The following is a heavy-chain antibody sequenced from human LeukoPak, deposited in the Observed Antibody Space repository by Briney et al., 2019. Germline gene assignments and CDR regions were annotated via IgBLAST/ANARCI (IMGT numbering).Heavy chain of an antibody. CDR3: ARDRGDSSGWYGFRPDAFDI. CDR2: ISGSGGST. Sequence: GGSLRLSCAASGFTFSDYYMSWVRQAPGKGLEWVSAISGSGGSTYYADSVKGRFTISRDNAKNSLYLQMNSLRAEDTAVYYCARDRGDSSGWYGFRPDAFDIWGQGIMVTVSS. V-gene: IGHV3-11*04. J-gene: IGHJ3*02. D-gene: IGHD6-19*01. CDR1: GFTFSDYY.